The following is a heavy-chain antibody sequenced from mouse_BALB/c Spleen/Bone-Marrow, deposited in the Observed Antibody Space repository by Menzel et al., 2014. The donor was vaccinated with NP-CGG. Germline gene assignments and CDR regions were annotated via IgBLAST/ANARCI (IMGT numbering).Heavy chain of an antibody. D-gene: IGHD1-2*01. CDR1: GFDFSGFW. Sequence: EVQLVESGGGLVQPGGSLKLSCAASGFDFSGFWMSWVRQAPGRGLEWIGEINPDSNTINYSPSLKDKFIISRDNAKNTLYLQMSKVRSEDTALYYCARLGYYGPFAYWGQGTLVTVSA. J-gene: IGHJ3*01. CDR3: ARLGYYGPFAY. CDR2: INPDSNTI. V-gene: IGHV4-1*02.